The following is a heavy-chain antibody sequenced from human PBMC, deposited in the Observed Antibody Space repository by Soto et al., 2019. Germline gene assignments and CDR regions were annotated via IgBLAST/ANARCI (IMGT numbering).Heavy chain of an antibody. J-gene: IGHJ3*02. Sequence: QVQLVQSGAEVKKPGASVKVSCKASGYTFTSYYMHWVRQAPGQGLEWMGIINPSGGSTSYAQKFQGRVTMTRDTSTSTVYMELSSLRSEDTAVYYCARETSPSSGWYFDAFDIWGQGTMVTVSS. CDR2: INPSGGST. CDR1: GYTFTSYY. V-gene: IGHV1-46*03. D-gene: IGHD6-19*01. CDR3: ARETSPSSGWYFDAFDI.